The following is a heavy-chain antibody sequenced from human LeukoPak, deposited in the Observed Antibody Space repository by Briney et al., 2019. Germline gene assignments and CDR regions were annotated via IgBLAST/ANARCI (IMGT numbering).Heavy chain of an antibody. CDR1: GGSMDTYY. V-gene: IGHV4-59*03. D-gene: IGHD1-26*01. Sequence: SETLSLTCTVSGGSMDTYYWSWIRQPPGKGLEWIGYIYYTGSVHYNPSLKSRVTISLDTPKNQFSLRLTSVTAADTAVYYCASRETFYFYYMDVWGNGTMVTVSS. CDR2: IYYTGSV. J-gene: IGHJ6*03. CDR3: ASRETFYFYYMDV.